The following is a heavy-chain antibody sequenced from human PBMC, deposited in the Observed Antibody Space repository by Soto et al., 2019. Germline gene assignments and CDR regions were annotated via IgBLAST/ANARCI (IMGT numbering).Heavy chain of an antibody. Sequence: PSVKVSCKASGYTFIDYGISWVRQAPGQGLEWMGWISVYNGDTKYAQKLQGRVTMTTDTSTSTAYMELRSLRSDDTAVYFCARVPVVIPAAIRPFFGYWGQGTLVTVSS. J-gene: IGHJ4*02. CDR2: ISVYNGDT. CDR1: GYTFIDYG. D-gene: IGHD2-2*02. V-gene: IGHV1-18*04. CDR3: ARVPVVIPAAIRPFFGY.